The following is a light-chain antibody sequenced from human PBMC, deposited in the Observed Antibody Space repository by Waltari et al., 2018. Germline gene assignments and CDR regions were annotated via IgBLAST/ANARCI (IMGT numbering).Light chain of an antibody. Sequence: DIVMTQSPDSLAVSLGERAPIHCKSSQSILYSSNNKNYLAWYQHKPGQPPKLLIYWASTRESGVPDRFSGSGSGTDFTLIISSLQAEDVAAYYCQQYYSTPLTFGGGTKVEIK. CDR2: WAS. J-gene: IGKJ4*01. CDR3: QQYYSTPLT. V-gene: IGKV4-1*01. CDR1: QSILYSSNNKNY.